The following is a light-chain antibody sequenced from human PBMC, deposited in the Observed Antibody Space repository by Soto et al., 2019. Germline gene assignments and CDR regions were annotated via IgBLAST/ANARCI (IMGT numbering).Light chain of an antibody. Sequence: QSALTQPRSVSGSPGQSVSISCTGTTSDVGSYNYVSWYRQHPGKAPRLMIYDVRKRPSGVPDRFSGSKSGNTASLTISGLRAEDEADYYCCSYAGSYVWVFGGGTKLTVL. CDR3: CSYAGSYVWV. J-gene: IGLJ3*02. CDR1: TSDVGSYNY. V-gene: IGLV2-11*01. CDR2: DVR.